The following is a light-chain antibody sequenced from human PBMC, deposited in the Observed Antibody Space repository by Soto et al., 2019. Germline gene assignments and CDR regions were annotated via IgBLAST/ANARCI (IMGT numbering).Light chain of an antibody. CDR2: DDN. CDR1: SSNIGGNS. CDR3: GSWDTSLSAYV. Sequence: QSVLTQPPSVSAAPGQKVTISCSGSSSNIGGNSVSWYQQLPGTVPKLLIYDDNKRPSGIPDRFSGSKSGTSATLGITGFQTGDEADYHCGSWDTSLSAYVFGTGTKVTVL. V-gene: IGLV1-51*01. J-gene: IGLJ1*01.